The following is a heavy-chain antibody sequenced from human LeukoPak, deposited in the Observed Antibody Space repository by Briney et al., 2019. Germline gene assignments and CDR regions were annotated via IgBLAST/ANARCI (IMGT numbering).Heavy chain of an antibody. J-gene: IGHJ4*02. CDR2: IIPILGIA. V-gene: IGHV1-69*04. CDR1: GGTFSSYA. Sequence: ASVKVSCKASGGTFSSYAISWVRQAPGQGLEWMGRIIPILGIANYAQKFQGRVTITADKSTSTAYMELSSLRSEDTAVYYCARDTGGWHTYGWGQGTLVTVSS. CDR3: ARDTGGWHTYG. D-gene: IGHD6-19*01.